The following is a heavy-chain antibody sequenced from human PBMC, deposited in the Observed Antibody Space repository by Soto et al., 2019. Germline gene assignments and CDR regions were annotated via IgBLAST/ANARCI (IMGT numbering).Heavy chain of an antibody. CDR3: ARGGISHWAYFYYMDV. Sequence: SETLSLTCVVSGGSLSDYFWSWIRQPPGMALERIREINHLGSINYNPSLKSRVTMSVDTSKNQFSLTLNSVTAADTATYYCARGGISHWAYFYYMDVWDRGTTVTVSS. CDR2: INHLGSI. D-gene: IGHD2-21*01. CDR1: GGSLSDYF. V-gene: IGHV4-34*01. J-gene: IGHJ6*03.